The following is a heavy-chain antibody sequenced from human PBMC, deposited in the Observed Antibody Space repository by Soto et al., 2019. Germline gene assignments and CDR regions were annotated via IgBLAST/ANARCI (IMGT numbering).Heavy chain of an antibody. D-gene: IGHD3-22*01. CDR3: ARDYYESGGYFEC. CDR2: TYYRSKWNT. Sequence: PSQSFSLTCGTSGDNVSNITAVSNWFKQYPSRGLGWLGRTYYRSKWNTDYAVSVNSRITISPDTSKNQFSLQLKSVTPEDTGVYYCARDYYESGGYFECWGQGNFVTVSS. V-gene: IGHV6-1*01. J-gene: IGHJ4*02. CDR1: GDNVSNITAV.